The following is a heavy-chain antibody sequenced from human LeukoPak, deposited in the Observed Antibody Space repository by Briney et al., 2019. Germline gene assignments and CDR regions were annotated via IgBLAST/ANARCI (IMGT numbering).Heavy chain of an antibody. CDR3: ARDWSGTYCGGDCYLYYYGMDV. CDR2: ISYDGPNK. J-gene: IGHJ6*02. V-gene: IGHV3-30*03. Sequence: GRSLRLSCAASGFTFNSYGMHWVRQAPGKGLEWVAVISYDGPNKYYADSVKGRFTISRDNAKNSLYLQMNSLRAEDTAVYYCARDWSGTYCGGDCYLYYYGMDVWGQGTTVTVSS. CDR1: GFTFNSYG. D-gene: IGHD2-21*02.